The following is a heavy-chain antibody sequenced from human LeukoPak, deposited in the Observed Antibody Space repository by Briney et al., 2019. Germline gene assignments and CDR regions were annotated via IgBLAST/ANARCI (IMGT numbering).Heavy chain of an antibody. J-gene: IGHJ4*02. CDR2: IYHSGST. V-gene: IGHV4-59*08. CDR3: ARRTVGATVFDY. CDR1: GGSISSYY. Sequence: PSETLFLTCAVSGGSISSYYWSWIRQPPGKGLEWIGYIYHSGSTDYNPSLKSRVTISVDTSKNQFSLKLSSVTAADTAVYYCARRTVGATVFDYWGQGALVTVSS. D-gene: IGHD1-26*01.